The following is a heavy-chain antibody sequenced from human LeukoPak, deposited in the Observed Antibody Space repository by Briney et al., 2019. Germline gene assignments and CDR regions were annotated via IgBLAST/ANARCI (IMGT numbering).Heavy chain of an antibody. CDR3: ARALNYYHTSGYFDY. CDR2: VYYSGST. CDR1: GGSISSYY. D-gene: IGHD3-22*01. J-gene: IGHJ4*02. Sequence: PSETLSLTCTVSGGSISSYYWSWIRQPPGKGLEWLGYVYYSGSTNYNPSLKSRVTISLDTSKNQFSLKLSSVTAADTAVYYCARALNYYHTSGYFDYWGQGTLVTVSS. V-gene: IGHV4-59*01.